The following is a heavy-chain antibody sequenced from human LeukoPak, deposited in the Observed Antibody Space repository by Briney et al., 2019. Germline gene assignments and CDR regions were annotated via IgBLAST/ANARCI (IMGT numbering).Heavy chain of an antibody. Sequence: QPGGSLRLSCAASGVTVSGNFMSWVRQAPGKGLEWLSVIHRGGNTYYADSVKGRFTISRDSSKSTVFLQMDSLRAEDTAVYYCARDPGYGLGVDYGDYWGQGTLVTVSS. CDR1: GVTVSGNF. V-gene: IGHV3-66*01. D-gene: IGHD3-10*01. CDR3: ARDPGYGLGVDYGDY. CDR2: IHRGGNT. J-gene: IGHJ4*02.